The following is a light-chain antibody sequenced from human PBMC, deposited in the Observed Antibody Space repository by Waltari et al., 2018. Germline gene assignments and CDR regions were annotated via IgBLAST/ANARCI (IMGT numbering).Light chain of an antibody. CDR2: EVS. J-gene: IGLJ1*01. CDR1: DSDVGASDF. CDR3: GSYTTSSAPGV. Sequence: QSALPQPAPGAGSPGQQTILSCPGADSDVGASDFVRWYQQHPGKAPHPIRYEVSNRPSGISNRFSASKSGNTAALTISGLQAEDEADYYCGSYTTSSAPGVFGTGTRVTVL. V-gene: IGLV2-14*01.